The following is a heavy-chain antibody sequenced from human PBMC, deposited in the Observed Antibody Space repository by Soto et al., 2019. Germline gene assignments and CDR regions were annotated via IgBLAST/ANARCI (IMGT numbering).Heavy chain of an antibody. V-gene: IGHV1-18*01. D-gene: IGHD2-15*01. J-gene: IGHJ4*01. CDR3: ARANSWVAAPRDDY. CDR2: ISTYYGNT. CDR1: GYTFTSYG. Sequence: QVLLVQSGAELKKPGASVKVSCKASGYTFTSYGISWVRQAPGQGLMWMGWISTYYGNTNYAEKLQGRVTMTTDTSTSTAYMELRSLRSDDTAVYYCARANSWVAAPRDDYWCHGTLVTVSS.